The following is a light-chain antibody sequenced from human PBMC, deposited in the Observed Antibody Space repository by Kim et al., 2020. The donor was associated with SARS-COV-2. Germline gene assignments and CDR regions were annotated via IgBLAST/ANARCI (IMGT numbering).Light chain of an antibody. J-gene: IGLJ3*02. V-gene: IGLV3-19*01. CDR3: NSRDTTGNHWV. CDR2: DIH. Sequence: SSELTQDPAVSVALGQTVRITCQGDSLRSYYASWYQQKPGQAPMVVIFDIHNRPSGIPDRFSGSSSGNTASLTIAGAQAEDEADYYCNSRDTTGNHWVFGGGTKLTVL. CDR1: SLRSYY.